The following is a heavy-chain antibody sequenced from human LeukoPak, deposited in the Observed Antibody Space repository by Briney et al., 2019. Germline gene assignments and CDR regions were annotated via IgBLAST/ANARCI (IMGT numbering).Heavy chain of an antibody. D-gene: IGHD6-19*01. CDR1: GYDFTKYR. Sequence: GESLKISCKASGYDFTKYRIGWVRQMPGKGLEWMGIIYPRESEIKYSPSFQGQVTISADKSITTAYLHWSSLKASDSAMYYCARQTSAWYEDNWFDSWGQGTLVTVSS. CDR3: ARQTSAWYEDNWFDS. J-gene: IGHJ5*01. V-gene: IGHV5-51*01. CDR2: IYPRESEI.